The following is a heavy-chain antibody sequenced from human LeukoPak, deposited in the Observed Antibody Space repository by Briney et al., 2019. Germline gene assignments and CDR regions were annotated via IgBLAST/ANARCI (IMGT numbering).Heavy chain of an antibody. CDR1: GGSISGTGYY. V-gene: IGHV4-34*01. J-gene: IGHJ4*02. CDR2: INHSGST. Sequence: PSETLSLTCTVSGGSISGTGYYWSWIRQPPGKGLEWIGEINHSGSTNYNPSLKSRVTISVDTSKNQFSLKLSSVTAADTAVYYCARGGIVVVITLFDYWGQGTLVTVSS. CDR3: ARGGIVVVITLFDY. D-gene: IGHD3-22*01.